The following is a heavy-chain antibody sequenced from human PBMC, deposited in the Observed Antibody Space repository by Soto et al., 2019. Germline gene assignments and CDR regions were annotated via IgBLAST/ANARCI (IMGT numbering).Heavy chain of an antibody. Sequence: ASVNVYCKASGYTFTGYYMHLVRQAPVQGLEWMGWINPNSGGTNYAQKFQGWVTMTRDTSISTAYMELSRLRSDDTAVYYCVRGFTMVRGVITSNYYFDYWGEGTLVTV. CDR2: INPNSGGT. J-gene: IGHJ4*02. CDR1: GYTFTGYY. D-gene: IGHD3-10*01. CDR3: VRGFTMVRGVITSNYYFDY. V-gene: IGHV1-2*04.